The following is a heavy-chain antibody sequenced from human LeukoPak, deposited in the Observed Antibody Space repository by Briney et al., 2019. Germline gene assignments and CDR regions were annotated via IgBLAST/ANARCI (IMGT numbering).Heavy chain of an antibody. V-gene: IGHV3-53*01. D-gene: IGHD3-3*01. CDR3: ARAPIFGVVTDAFDI. CDR1: GFTFSSYG. CDR2: IYSGGST. J-gene: IGHJ3*02. Sequence: GGSLRLSCAASGFTFSSYGMHWVRQAPGKGLEWVSVIYSGGSTYYADSVKGRFTISRDNSKNTLYLQMNSLRAEDTAVYYCARAPIFGVVTDAFDIWGQGTMVTVSS.